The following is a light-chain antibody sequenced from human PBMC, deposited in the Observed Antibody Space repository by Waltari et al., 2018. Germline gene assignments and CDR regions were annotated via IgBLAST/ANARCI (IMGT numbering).Light chain of an antibody. CDR1: SSDIGGDNP. J-gene: IGLJ2*01. V-gene: IGLV2-14*01. CDR3: SSYTSLTTLV. CDR2: EVS. Sequence: QSALTQPASVSGSPGQSITLSCTGTSSDIGGDNPPSWYQPHPGKAPTLLIYEVSNRPSGVSDRFSGSKSGKTASLTISGLQAGDEAVYYCSSYTSLTTLVFGGGTKLTVL.